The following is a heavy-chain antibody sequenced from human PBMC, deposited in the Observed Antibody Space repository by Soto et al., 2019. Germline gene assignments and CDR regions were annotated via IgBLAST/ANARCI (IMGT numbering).Heavy chain of an antibody. CDR3: ARRKIQGPVDY. V-gene: IGHV4-28*01. Sequence: QVQLQESGPGLVKTSDTLSLTCAVSAYSISSSNWWGGIRQPPGKGLEWIGYINYSGTSYYNQSLKSRVTMSVDTSANQFSMKLTSVTAVDTAVYYCARRKIQGPVDYWGQGTLVTVSS. CDR1: AYSISSSNW. CDR2: INYSGTS. J-gene: IGHJ4*02.